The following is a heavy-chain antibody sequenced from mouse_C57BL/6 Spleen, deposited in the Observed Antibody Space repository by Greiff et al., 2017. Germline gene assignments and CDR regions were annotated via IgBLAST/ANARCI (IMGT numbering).Heavy chain of an antibody. V-gene: IGHV1-22*01. CDR1: GYTFTDYN. J-gene: IGHJ4*01. D-gene: IGHD2-3*01. Sequence: EVQLQQSGPELVKPGASVKMSCKASGYTFTDYNMHWVKQSHGKSLEWIGYINPNNGGTSYNQKFKGKASLTVNKSSRTAYMELRSLTSEDSAVYYCAICDGYYGDYYAMDYWGQGTSVTVSS. CDR2: INPNNGGT. CDR3: AICDGYYGDYYAMDY.